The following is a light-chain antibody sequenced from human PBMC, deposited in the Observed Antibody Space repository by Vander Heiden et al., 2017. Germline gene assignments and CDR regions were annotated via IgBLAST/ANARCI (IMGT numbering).Light chain of an antibody. CDR2: KAS. V-gene: IGKV1-5*03. CDR1: QSISSW. Sequence: DIQMTQSPSTLSASVGDRVTITCRASQSISSWLAWFQQKPGKAPKLLIYKASSLESGVPSRFNGSGSRTELTLTISSLQPDDFATYYCQQYNSYSWTFGQGTKVEIK. J-gene: IGKJ1*01. CDR3: QQYNSYSWT.